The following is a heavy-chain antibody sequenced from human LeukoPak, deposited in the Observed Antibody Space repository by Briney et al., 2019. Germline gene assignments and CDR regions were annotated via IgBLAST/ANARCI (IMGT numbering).Heavy chain of an antibody. Sequence: GGSLRLSCAASGFPFSTYDMTWVRQAPGKGLEWVSYISRNSGAIYYADSVKGRFTISRDNAKNSLYLQMNSLKEGDTAVYYCARDRTGAARLGGVDYWGQGTLVTVSS. V-gene: IGHV3-48*02. D-gene: IGHD6-6*01. CDR3: ARDRTGAARLGGVDY. J-gene: IGHJ4*02. CDR1: GFPFSTYD. CDR2: ISRNSGAI.